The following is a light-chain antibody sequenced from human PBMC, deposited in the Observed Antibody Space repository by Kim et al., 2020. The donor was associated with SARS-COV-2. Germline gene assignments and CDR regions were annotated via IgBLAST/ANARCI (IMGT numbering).Light chain of an antibody. CDR3: CSYAGSYTNYV. CDR1: RSDVGGYNY. Sequence: QSVTISCTGTRSDVGGYNYVSWYQQHPGKAPKLMIYDVTKRPSGVPDRFSGSKSGNTASLTISGLQAEDEADYYCCSYAGSYTNYVFGTGTKVTVL. CDR2: DVT. J-gene: IGLJ1*01. V-gene: IGLV2-11*01.